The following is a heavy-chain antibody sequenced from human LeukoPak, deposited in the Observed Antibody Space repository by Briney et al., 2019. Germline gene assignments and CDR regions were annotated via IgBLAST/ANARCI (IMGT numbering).Heavy chain of an antibody. Sequence: GGSLRLSCAASGFTFDDYAMHWVRQAPGKGLEWVSLISWDGGSTYYAGSVKGRFTISRDNSKNSLYLQMNSLRAEDTALYYCAKDRVSYGYGDYYYYYMDVWGKGTTVTVSS. CDR1: GFTFDDYA. CDR2: ISWDGGST. J-gene: IGHJ6*03. V-gene: IGHV3-43D*03. CDR3: AKDRVSYGYGDYYYYYMDV. D-gene: IGHD5-18*01.